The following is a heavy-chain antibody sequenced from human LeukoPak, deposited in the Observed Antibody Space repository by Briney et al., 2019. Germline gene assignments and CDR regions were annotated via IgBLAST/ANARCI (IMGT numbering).Heavy chain of an antibody. CDR2: ISSSSSYI. V-gene: IGHV3-21*04. J-gene: IGHJ4*02. CDR1: GFTFSSYS. CDR3: ANGHGGGYYYGYFDY. Sequence: GGSLRLSCAASGFTFSSYSMNWVRQAPGKGLEWVSSISSSSSYIYYADSVKGRFTISRDNAKNPLYLQMNSLRAEDTAVYYCANGHGGGYYYGYFDYWGQGTLVTVSS. D-gene: IGHD3-22*01.